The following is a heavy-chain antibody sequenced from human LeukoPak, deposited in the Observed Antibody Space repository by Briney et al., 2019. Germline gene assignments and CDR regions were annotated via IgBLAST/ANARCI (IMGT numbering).Heavy chain of an antibody. D-gene: IGHD3-22*01. CDR3: FRTYYYDSSGLDY. J-gene: IGHJ4*02. CDR1: GYTFTGYY. CDR2: INPNSGGT. Sequence: ASVKVSCKASGYTFTGYYMHWVRQAPGQGLEWMGRINPNSGGTNYAQKFQGRVTMTRDTSIGTAYMELSRLRSDDTAVYYCFRTYYYDSSGLDYWGQGTLVTVSS. V-gene: IGHV1-2*06.